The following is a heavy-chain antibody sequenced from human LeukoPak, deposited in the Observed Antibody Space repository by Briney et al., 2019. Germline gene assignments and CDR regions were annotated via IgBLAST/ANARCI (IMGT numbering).Heavy chain of an antibody. CDR1: GYTFTSYG. D-gene: IGHD3-9*01. J-gene: IGHJ4*02. CDR3: ARQHEPDYDILTGYPDY. CDR2: ISAYNGNT. Sequence: SVKVSCKASGYTFTSYGISWVRQAPGQGLEWMGWISAYNGNTNYAQKLQGRVTMTTDTSTSTAYMELRSLRSDDTAVYYCARQHEPDYDILTGYPDYWGQGTLVTVSS. V-gene: IGHV1-18*01.